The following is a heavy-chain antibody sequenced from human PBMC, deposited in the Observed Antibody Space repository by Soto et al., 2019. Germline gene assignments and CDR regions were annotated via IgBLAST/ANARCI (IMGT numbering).Heavy chain of an antibody. V-gene: IGHV1-69*12. J-gene: IGHJ6*02. Sequence: QVQLVQSGAEVKKPGSSVKVSCKASGGTFSSYAISWVRQAPGQGLEWMGGIIPIFGTANYAQKFQGRVTITADESTSTAYMELSSLRSEDTAVYYCARGEGYCISTSCPHYYHYGMDVWGQGTTVTVSS. CDR1: GGTFSSYA. CDR3: ARGEGYCISTSCPHYYHYGMDV. D-gene: IGHD2-2*01. CDR2: IIPIFGTA.